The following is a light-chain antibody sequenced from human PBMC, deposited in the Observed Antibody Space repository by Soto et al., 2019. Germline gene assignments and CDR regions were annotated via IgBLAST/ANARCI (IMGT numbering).Light chain of an antibody. CDR1: QGISSY. Sequence: DIQLTQSPSFLSASVGDRVTITCRASQGISSYLAWYQHKPGKDPKLLIYAASTLQSGVPSRFSGSGYGTEFSLTISSLQPEDCATYYCQQLNSYPPYAFGQGTKLEIK. CDR3: QQLNSYPPYA. J-gene: IGKJ2*01. V-gene: IGKV1-9*01. CDR2: AAS.